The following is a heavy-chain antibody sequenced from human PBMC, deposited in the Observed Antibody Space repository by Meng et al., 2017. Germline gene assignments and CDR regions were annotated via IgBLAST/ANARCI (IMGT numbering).Heavy chain of an antibody. Sequence: GGSLRLSCAASGFTFSSYSMNWVRQAPGKGLEWVSSISSSSSYIYYADSVKGRFTISRDNAKNSLYLQMNSPRAEDTAVYYCARDVSRGRGDYIWFDPWGQGTLVTVSS. CDR1: GFTFSSYS. D-gene: IGHD4-17*01. V-gene: IGHV3-21*01. J-gene: IGHJ5*02. CDR2: ISSSSSYI. CDR3: ARDVSRGRGDYIWFDP.